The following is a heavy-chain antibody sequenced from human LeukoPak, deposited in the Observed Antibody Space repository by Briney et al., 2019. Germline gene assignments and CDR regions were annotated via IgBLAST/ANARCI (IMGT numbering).Heavy chain of an antibody. CDR1: GFTFSSYG. V-gene: IGHV3-30*18. D-gene: IGHD6-13*01. CDR3: AKDLGAAAALWYFDY. CDR2: ISYDGSNK. J-gene: IGHJ4*02. Sequence: PGGSLRLSCAASGFTFSSYGMHWVRQAPGKGLEWVAVISYDGSNKYYADSVKGRFTISRDNSKNTLYLQMNSLRAEDTAVYYCAKDLGAAAALWYFDYWGQGTLVTVSS.